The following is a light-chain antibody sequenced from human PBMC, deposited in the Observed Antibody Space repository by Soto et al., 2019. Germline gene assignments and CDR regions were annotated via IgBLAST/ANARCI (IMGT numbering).Light chain of an antibody. J-gene: IGKJ4*01. CDR1: QSVLYNSNNKNY. CDR2: WAS. V-gene: IGKV4-1*01. CDR3: QKYYVIRVT. Sequence: DIVMTQSPDSLAVSLGERATINCKSSQSVLYNSNNKNYLAWYQQKPGQPPKLLFYWASARESGVPDRFSGSVSGKDFTLTISSLQDEDVAIYHCQKYYVIRVTVGGGTKLDIK.